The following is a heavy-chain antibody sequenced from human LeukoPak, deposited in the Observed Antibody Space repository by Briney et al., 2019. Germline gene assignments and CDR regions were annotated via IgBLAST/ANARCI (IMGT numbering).Heavy chain of an antibody. Sequence: PAGSLRRYCAASGFTFSSYAMSWVRQAPGQGLEWVSAISGSGGSTYYADSVKGPFTISRDNSKTTLYLQMNSLRAEDTAVYYCAKDARALVPAAIVAFDIWGQGTMVTVSS. CDR3: AKDARALVPAAIVAFDI. V-gene: IGHV3-23*01. CDR1: GFTFSSYA. CDR2: ISGSGGST. J-gene: IGHJ3*02. D-gene: IGHD2-2*02.